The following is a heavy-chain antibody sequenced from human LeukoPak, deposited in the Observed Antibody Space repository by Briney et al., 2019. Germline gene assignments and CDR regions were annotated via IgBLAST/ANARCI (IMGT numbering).Heavy chain of an antibody. V-gene: IGHV3-21*01. CDR2: ISSSSSYI. Sequence: GGPLRLSCAASGFTFSSYSMNWVRQAPGKGLEWVSSISSSSSYIYYADSVKGRFTISRDNAKNSLYLQMNSLRAEDTAVYYCARLHIVVVPAATIGSHYYYYGMDVWGQGTTVTVSS. D-gene: IGHD2-2*01. J-gene: IGHJ6*02. CDR1: GFTFSSYS. CDR3: ARLHIVVVPAATIGSHYYYYGMDV.